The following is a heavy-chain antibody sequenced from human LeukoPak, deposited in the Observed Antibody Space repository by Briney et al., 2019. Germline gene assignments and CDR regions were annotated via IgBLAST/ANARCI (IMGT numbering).Heavy chain of an antibody. CDR2: IYYSGST. CDR1: GGSISSSSYY. CDR3: ARLPMDGGAFDI. D-gene: IGHD4-23*01. V-gene: IGHV4-39*01. J-gene: IGHJ3*02. Sequence: SETLSLTCTVSGGSISSSSYYWGWIRQPPGKGLEWIGSIYYSGSTYYNPSLKSRVTISVDTSKNQFSLKLSSVTAADTAVYYCARLPMDGGAFDIWGQGTMVTVSS.